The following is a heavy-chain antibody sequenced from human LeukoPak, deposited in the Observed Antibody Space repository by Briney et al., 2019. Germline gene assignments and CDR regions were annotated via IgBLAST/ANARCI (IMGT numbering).Heavy chain of an antibody. J-gene: IGHJ4*02. D-gene: IGHD6-13*01. CDR1: GYTFTSYA. CDR2: INTNTGNP. CDR3: ARLEVGSSWASPLFLR. Sequence: ASVKVSCKASGYTFTSYAMNWVRQAPGQGLEWMGWINTNTGNPTYAQGFTGRFVFSLDTSVSTAYLQISSLKAEDTAVYYCARLEVGSSWASPLFLRWGQGTLVTVSS. V-gene: IGHV7-4-1*02.